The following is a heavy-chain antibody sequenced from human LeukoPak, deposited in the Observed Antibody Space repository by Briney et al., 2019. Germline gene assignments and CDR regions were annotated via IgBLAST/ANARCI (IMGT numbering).Heavy chain of an antibody. V-gene: IGHV3-48*03. CDR3: ARVRDYGTFDY. Sequence: GGSLRLSCAASGFTFSSYEMNWVRQAPGKGLEWVSYISSSGSTIYYADSVKGRFTISRDNAKNSLYLQMNSLRAEDTAMYYCARVRDYGTFDYWGQGTLVTVSS. CDR1: GFTFSSYE. J-gene: IGHJ4*02. D-gene: IGHD4/OR15-4a*01. CDR2: ISSSGSTI.